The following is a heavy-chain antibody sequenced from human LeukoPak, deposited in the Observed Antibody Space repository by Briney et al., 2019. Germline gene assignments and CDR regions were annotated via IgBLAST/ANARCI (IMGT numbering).Heavy chain of an antibody. Sequence: SVKVSCKASGGTFSSHAISWVRQAPGQGLEWVGGLIPVFGTTNYAEKFQGRVTITTDESTRTSYMELRSLKSDDTAVYYCARGKSAYDYSLDHWGQGILVIVSS. V-gene: IGHV1-69*05. CDR2: LIPVFGTT. CDR3: ARGKSAYDYSLDH. CDR1: GGTFSSHA. D-gene: IGHD5-12*01. J-gene: IGHJ4*02.